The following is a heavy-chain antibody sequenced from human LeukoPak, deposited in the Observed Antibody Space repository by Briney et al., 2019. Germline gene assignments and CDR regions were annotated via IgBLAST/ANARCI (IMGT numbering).Heavy chain of an antibody. CDR1: GSSLSTSGVC. D-gene: IGHD6-13*01. CDR3: ARLIAASSYFDY. CDR2: IDWDDDK. Sequence: ESGPALLKPTQTLTLTCTFSGSSLSTSGVCVSWIRQPPGKALEWLARIDWDDDKYYSTSLRTRVSISKDTSKEQVVLTMTNMDPGDTATYYCARLIAASSYFDYWGQGMLVTVSS. J-gene: IGHJ4*02. V-gene: IGHV2-70*11.